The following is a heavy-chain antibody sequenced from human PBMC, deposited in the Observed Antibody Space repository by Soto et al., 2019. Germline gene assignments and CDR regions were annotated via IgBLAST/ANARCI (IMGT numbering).Heavy chain of an antibody. V-gene: IGHV2-5*02. D-gene: IGHD3-10*01. J-gene: IGHJ3*02. CDR2: IYWDDDK. CDR3: AHRRDYGSGSYVDAFDI. Sequence: QITLKESGPPLVKPTQTLTLTCTFSGFSLSTSGVGVGWIRQPPGKALEWLGLIYWDDDKRSSPSLKSRLTITKVASKNQVVLTMTNMDPVAPATYYCAHRRDYGSGSYVDAFDIWGEGTMVTVSS. CDR1: GFSLSTSGVG.